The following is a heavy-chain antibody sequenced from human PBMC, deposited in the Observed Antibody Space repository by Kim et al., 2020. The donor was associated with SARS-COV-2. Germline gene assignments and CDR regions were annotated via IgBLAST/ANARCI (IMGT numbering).Heavy chain of an antibody. Sequence: SETLSLTCAVYGGSFSGYYWSWIRQPPGKGLEWIGEINHSGSTNYNPSLKSRVTISVDTSKNQFSLKLSSVTAADTAVYYCASLGYCSSTSCYDYWGQGTLVTVSS. J-gene: IGHJ4*02. D-gene: IGHD2-2*01. CDR3: ASLGYCSSTSCYDY. V-gene: IGHV4-34*01. CDR1: GGSFSGYY. CDR2: INHSGST.